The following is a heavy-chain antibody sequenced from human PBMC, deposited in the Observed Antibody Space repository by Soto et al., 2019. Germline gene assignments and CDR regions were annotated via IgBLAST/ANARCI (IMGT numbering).Heavy chain of an antibody. Sequence: ASVKVSCKASGGTFSSYAISWVRQAPGQGLEWMGGIIPIFGTANYAQKFQGRVTITADESTSTAYMELSSLRSEDTAVYYCARSSGWLNWFDPWGQGTLVTVSS. CDR3: ARSSGWLNWFDP. J-gene: IGHJ5*02. CDR1: GGTFSSYA. V-gene: IGHV1-69*13. CDR2: IIPIFGTA. D-gene: IGHD6-19*01.